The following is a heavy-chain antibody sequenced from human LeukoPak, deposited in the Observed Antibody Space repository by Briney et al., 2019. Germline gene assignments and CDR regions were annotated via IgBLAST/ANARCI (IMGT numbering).Heavy chain of an antibody. Sequence: GGSLSLSCAASGFTFSSYEMNWVRQAPGKGLEWVSYIGRSGSTISYAASVKGRFIIFRGNAKNSLYLQMNSLRAEDTAVYYCARESSDGSFAYWGQGTLVTASS. V-gene: IGHV3-48*03. CDR3: ARESSDGSFAY. CDR1: GFTFSSYE. J-gene: IGHJ4*02. D-gene: IGHD5-24*01. CDR2: IGRSGSTI.